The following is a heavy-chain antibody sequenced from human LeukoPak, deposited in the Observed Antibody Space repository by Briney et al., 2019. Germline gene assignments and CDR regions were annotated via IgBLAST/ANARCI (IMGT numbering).Heavy chain of an antibody. V-gene: IGHV4-38-2*01. J-gene: IGHJ4*02. CDR2: SYHSGST. D-gene: IGHD2/OR15-2a*01. Sequence: PSETLSLTCAVSGYSISSGYYWGWIRQPPGKGLEWIGSSYHSGSTYYNPSLKSRVTISVDTSKNQFSLKLSSVTAADTAVYYCARLSLASDYWGQGTLVTVSS. CDR1: GYSISSGYY. CDR3: ARLSLASDY.